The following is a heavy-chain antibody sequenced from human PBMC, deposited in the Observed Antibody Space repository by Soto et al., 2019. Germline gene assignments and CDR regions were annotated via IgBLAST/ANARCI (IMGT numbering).Heavy chain of an antibody. CDR2: IYYSGST. D-gene: IGHD3-9*01. V-gene: IGHV4-31*03. J-gene: IGHJ3*02. Sequence: SETLSLTCTVSGGSISSAGYYWSWIRQHPGKGLEWIGYIYYSGSTYYNPSLKSRVTISVDTSKNQFSLKLSSVTAADTAVYYCARDIRLTGDAFDIWGQGTMVTVSS. CDR3: ARDIRLTGDAFDI. CDR1: GGSISSAGYY.